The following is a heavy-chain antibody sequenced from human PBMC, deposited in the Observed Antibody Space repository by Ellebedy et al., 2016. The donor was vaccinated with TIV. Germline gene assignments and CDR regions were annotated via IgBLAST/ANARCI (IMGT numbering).Heavy chain of an antibody. CDR2: TNNDGGTT. V-gene: IGHV3-74*01. CDR1: GFTFRNDW. Sequence: GESLKISXAASGFTFRNDWMHWVRQAPGKGLVWVSRTNNDGGTTNYADSVKGRFTISRDNSKNTLYLQMNSLRAEDTAVYYCAKDPGRGYSGYPKIAYWGQGTLVTVSS. CDR3: AKDPGRGYSGYPKIAY. J-gene: IGHJ4*02. D-gene: IGHD5-12*01.